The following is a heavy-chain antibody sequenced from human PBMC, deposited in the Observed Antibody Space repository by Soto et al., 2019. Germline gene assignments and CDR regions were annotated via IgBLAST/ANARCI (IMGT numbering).Heavy chain of an antibody. J-gene: IGHJ4*02. CDR3: ARAKVFHSAYYDILTGYYMGGYYFDY. Sequence: SPTLSLTCTVSGGSISSYYWSWIRQPPGKGLEWIGYIYYSGSTNYNPSLKSRVTISVDTSKNQFSLKLSSVTAADTAVYYCARAKVFHSAYYDILTGYYMGGYYFDYWGQGTLVTVSS. D-gene: IGHD3-9*01. V-gene: IGHV4-59*01. CDR1: GGSISSYY. CDR2: IYYSGST.